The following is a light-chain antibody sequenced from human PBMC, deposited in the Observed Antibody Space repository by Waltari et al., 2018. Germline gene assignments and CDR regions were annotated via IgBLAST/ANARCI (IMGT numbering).Light chain of an antibody. CDR3: QQYYGTPPRT. CDR2: WAS. CDR1: QSVLYNSDNKNY. J-gene: IGKJ1*01. Sequence: DIVMTQSPDSLAVPLGERATIHCNSSQSVLYNSDNKNYLAWYQQKPGQPPKLLIYWASTRESGVPDRFSGSGSGTDFTLTITSLQAEDVAVYYCQQYYGTPPRTFGQGTKVEIK. V-gene: IGKV4-1*01.